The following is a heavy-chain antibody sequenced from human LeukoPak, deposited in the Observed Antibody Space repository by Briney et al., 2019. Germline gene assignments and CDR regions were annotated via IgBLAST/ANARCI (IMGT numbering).Heavy chain of an antibody. CDR1: GGTFSSYT. D-gene: IGHD4-23*01. J-gene: IGHJ4*02. V-gene: IGHV1-69*02. CDR2: IIPILGIA. CDR3: ARGIAEDSGGNSHVDY. Sequence: SVKVSCKASGGTFSSYTISWVRQAPGQGLEWMGRIIPILGIANYAQKFQGRVTITADKSTSTAYMELSSLRSEDTAVYYCARGIAEDSGGNSHVDYWGQGTLVTVSS.